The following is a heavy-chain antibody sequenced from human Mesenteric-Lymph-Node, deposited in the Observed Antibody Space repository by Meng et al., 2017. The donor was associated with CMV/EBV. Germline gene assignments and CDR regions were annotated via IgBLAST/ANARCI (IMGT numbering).Heavy chain of an antibody. Sequence: SVKVSCKASGRTFSSYAISWVRQAPGQGLEWMGGIIPIFGTANYAQKFKGRVTITTDESTSTASMELSSLRSEDTAVYYCARDGVRFLEWLSHFYYYGMDVWGQGTTVTVSS. CDR1: GRTFSSYA. J-gene: IGHJ6*02. D-gene: IGHD3-3*01. CDR2: IIPIFGTA. CDR3: ARDGVRFLEWLSHFYYYGMDV. V-gene: IGHV1-69*05.